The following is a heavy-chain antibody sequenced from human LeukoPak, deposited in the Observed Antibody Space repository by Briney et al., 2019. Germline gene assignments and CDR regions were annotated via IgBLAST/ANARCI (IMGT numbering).Heavy chain of an antibody. D-gene: IGHD3-3*01. J-gene: IGHJ4*02. V-gene: IGHV4-4*02. CDR2: IYHSGST. Sequence: SSGTLSLTCAVSGGSINSNNWWSWVRQPPGKGLEWIGEIYHSGSTNYNPSLKSRVTISVDKSKKQFSLKLSSVTAADTAVYYCARLRPTYYDFWSGHGSGVYWGQGTLVTVSS. CDR1: GGSINSNNW. CDR3: ARLRPTYYDFWSGHGSGVY.